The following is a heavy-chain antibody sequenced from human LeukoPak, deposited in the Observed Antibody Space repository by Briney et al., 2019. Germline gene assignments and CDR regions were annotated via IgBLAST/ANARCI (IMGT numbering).Heavy chain of an antibody. V-gene: IGHV4-39*07. D-gene: IGHD5-12*01. CDR3: ARDSGYSGYGGWFDP. J-gene: IGHJ5*02. CDR1: GGSISSSSYY. Sequence: PSETLSLTCTVSGGSISSSSYYWGWLRQPPGKGLEWIGSIYYSGSTYYNPSLKSRVTIAVDTSKNQFSLKLTSVTAADTAVYSCARDSGYSGYGGWFDPWGQGTLVTVSS. CDR2: IYYSGST.